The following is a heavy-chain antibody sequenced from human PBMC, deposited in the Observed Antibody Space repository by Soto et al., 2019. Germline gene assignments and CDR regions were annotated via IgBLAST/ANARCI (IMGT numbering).Heavy chain of an antibody. CDR3: ARPPTDTTNAFDI. J-gene: IGHJ3*02. D-gene: IGHD5-18*01. CDR1: GYSFTSYW. V-gene: IGHV5-51*01. CDR2: IYPGDSDT. Sequence: GESLKISCKGSGYSFTSYWIGWVRQMPGKGLEWMGIIYPGDSDTRYSPSFQGQVTISADKSISTAYLQWSSLKASDTAMYYCARPPTDTTNAFDIWGKETMVTVAS.